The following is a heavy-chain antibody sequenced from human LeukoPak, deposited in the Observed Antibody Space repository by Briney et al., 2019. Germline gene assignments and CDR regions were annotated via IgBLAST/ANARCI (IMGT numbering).Heavy chain of an antibody. J-gene: IGHJ3*02. Sequence: SVKVSCKASGGTFSINAITWVRQAPGQGLEWMGGIIPMSETPKYTQKFQGRVTVATDESTNTAYMELSSLRSEDTAVYYCARDKNSGECVSNSCYGVWPLDIWGQGTMVTVSS. CDR3: ARDKNSGECVSNSCYGVWPLDI. D-gene: IGHD2-2*01. CDR2: IIPMSETP. V-gene: IGHV1-69*05. CDR1: GGTFSINA.